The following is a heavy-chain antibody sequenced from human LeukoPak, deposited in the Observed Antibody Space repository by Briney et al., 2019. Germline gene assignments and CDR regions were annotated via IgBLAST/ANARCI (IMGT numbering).Heavy chain of an antibody. D-gene: IGHD5-24*01. V-gene: IGHV3-7*04. CDR3: TRVGYIDEGIDY. CDR1: GFPFSSYW. Sequence: GGSLRLSCVASGFPFSSYWMTWVRQAPGKGLEWVANIKQDGSKKSYVDSVKGRFTISRDKAKNSLYLQMNSLRAEDTAIYYCTRVGYIDEGIDYWGQGTLVTVSS. J-gene: IGHJ4*02. CDR2: IKQDGSKK.